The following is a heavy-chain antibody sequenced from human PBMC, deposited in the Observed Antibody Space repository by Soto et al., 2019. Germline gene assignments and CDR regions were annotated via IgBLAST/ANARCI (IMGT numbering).Heavy chain of an antibody. CDR3: ARMRAYCGGDCYSRAPKQRPGAFDI. CDR2: INPNSGGT. D-gene: IGHD2-21*02. J-gene: IGHJ3*02. V-gene: IGHV1-2*02. Sequence: ASVKVSCKASGYTFTGYYMHWVRQAPGQGLEWMGWINPNSGGTNYAQKFQGRVTMTRDTSISTAYMELSRLRSDDTAVYYCARMRAYCGGDCYSRAPKQRPGAFDIWGQGTMVTVSS. CDR1: GYTFTGYY.